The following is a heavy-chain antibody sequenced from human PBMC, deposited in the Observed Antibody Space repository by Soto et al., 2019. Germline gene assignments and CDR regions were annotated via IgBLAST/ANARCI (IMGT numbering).Heavy chain of an antibody. V-gene: IGHV3-23*01. J-gene: IGHJ4*01. Sequence: GGSLRFSCAASGITFDSPYSHAMSWVRQSPGKGPEWVSTISSNGATTHYAESVQGRFTISKDASRNTVHLHMNSLRADDTATYFCVSWVSAHFDYWGHGTPVTVSS. CDR2: ISSNGATT. CDR3: VSWVSAHFDY. D-gene: IGHD2-8*01. CDR1: GITFDSPYSHA.